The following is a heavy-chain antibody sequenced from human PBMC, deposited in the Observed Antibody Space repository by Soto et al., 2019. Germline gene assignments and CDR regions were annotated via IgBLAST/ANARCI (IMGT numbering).Heavy chain of an antibody. J-gene: IGHJ3*02. CDR1: GYTFTSYD. CDR3: ARSIAAAGSRRGAFDI. V-gene: IGHV1-8*01. Sequence: ASVKVSCKASGYTFTSYDINWVRQATGQGLEWMGWMNPNSGNTGYAQKFQGRVTMTRNTSIGTAYMDLSSLRSEDTAVYYCARSIAAAGSRRGAFDIWGQGTMVTVSS. CDR2: MNPNSGNT. D-gene: IGHD6-13*01.